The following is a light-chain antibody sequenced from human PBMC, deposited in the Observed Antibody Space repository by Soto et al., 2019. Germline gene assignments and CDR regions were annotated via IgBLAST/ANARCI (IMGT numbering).Light chain of an antibody. CDR3: QSYDSSLRGVL. Sequence: QSLLTQPPSVSGAPGQRVTISCTGSSSNIGAGYNVHWYQQLPGTAPKLLIYGDIDRPSGVPDRFSGSKSGTSASLAITGLQAEDEADYYCQSYDSSLRGVLFGGGTKVTVL. CDR2: GDI. J-gene: IGLJ2*01. V-gene: IGLV1-40*01. CDR1: SSNIGAGYN.